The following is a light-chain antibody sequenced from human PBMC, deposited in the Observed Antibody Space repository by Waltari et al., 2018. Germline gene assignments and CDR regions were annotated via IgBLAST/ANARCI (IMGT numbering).Light chain of an antibody. CDR1: RDITTW. CDR2: DAS. Sequence: IQMTQSPSSVSASVGDGVTITCRASRDITTWLAWYQQKPGEAPKLLIYDASNLESGVPSRFSGGGSGTEFTLTISSLQPEDFATYYCQQADSFPLTFGGGTKVESK. J-gene: IGKJ4*01. V-gene: IGKV1-12*01. CDR3: QQADSFPLT.